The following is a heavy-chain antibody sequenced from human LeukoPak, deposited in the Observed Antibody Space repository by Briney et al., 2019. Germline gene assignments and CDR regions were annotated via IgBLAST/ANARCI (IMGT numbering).Heavy chain of an antibody. V-gene: IGHV5-51*01. CDR3: ARQRGYYYDSSGYSLDPFDY. CDR2: IHPGDSDT. J-gene: IGHJ4*02. Sequence: GESLKISCKGSGYSFTSYWIGWVRQMPGKGLEWMGIIHPGDSDTRYSPSFQGQVAISADKSISTAYLQWSSLKASDTAMYYCARQRGYYYDSSGYSLDPFDYWGQGTLVTVSS. D-gene: IGHD3-22*01. CDR1: GYSFTSYW.